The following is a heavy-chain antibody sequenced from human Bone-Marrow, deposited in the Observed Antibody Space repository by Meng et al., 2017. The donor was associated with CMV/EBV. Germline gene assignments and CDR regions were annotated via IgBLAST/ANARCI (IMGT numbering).Heavy chain of an antibody. V-gene: IGHV1-8*01. J-gene: IGHJ4*02. Sequence: ASVKVSCKASGYTFTSYDINWVRQATGQGLEWMGWMNPNSGNTGDAQKFQGRVTMTRNTAISTAYMELSSLRSEDTAVDYCARAQLDSNYYFDYWGQGTLVTVSS. D-gene: IGHD4-11*01. CDR3: ARAQLDSNYYFDY. CDR1: GYTFTSYD. CDR2: MNPNSGNT.